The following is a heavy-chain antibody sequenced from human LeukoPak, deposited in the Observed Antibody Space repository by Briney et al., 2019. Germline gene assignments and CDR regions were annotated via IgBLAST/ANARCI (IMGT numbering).Heavy chain of an antibody. J-gene: IGHJ4*02. CDR2: TNPNSGGT. V-gene: IGHV1-2*02. Sequence: ASVKVSCKASGYTFTGYYMHWVRQAPGRGLEWMGWTNPNSGGTNYAQKFQGRVTMTRDTSISTAYIELSRLRSDDTAVYYCARGHLVYSGVHDYWGQGTLVTVSS. CDR3: ARGHLVYSGVHDY. D-gene: IGHD1-14*01. CDR1: GYTFTGYY.